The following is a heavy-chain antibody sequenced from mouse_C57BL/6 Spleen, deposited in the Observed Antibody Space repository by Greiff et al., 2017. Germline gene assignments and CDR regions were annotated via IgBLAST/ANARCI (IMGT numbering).Heavy chain of an antibody. V-gene: IGHV3-6*01. D-gene: IGHD1-1*01. CDR3: ARFFTTVDYYAMDY. Sequence: EVKLQESGPGLVKPSQSLSLTCSVTGYSITSGYYWNWIRQFPGNKLEWMGYISYDGSNNYNPSLKNRISITRDTSKNQFFLKLNSVTTEDTATYYCARFFTTVDYYAMDYWGQGTSVTVSS. CDR1: GYSITSGYY. J-gene: IGHJ4*01. CDR2: ISYDGSN.